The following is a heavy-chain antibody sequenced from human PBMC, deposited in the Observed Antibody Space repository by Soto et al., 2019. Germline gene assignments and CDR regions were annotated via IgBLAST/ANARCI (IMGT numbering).Heavy chain of an antibody. J-gene: IGHJ4*02. CDR3: ARDVGYHYDGSPSGQFDF. CDR2: IYHSGST. Sequence: SETLSLTCVVSGNSISTTNWWSWVRQSPGKGLEWIGEIYHSGSTNYNPSLKSRVTISVDKSKNQFSLKLSSVTAADTAVYYCARDVGYHYDGSPSGQFDFWGQGTLVTVSS. D-gene: IGHD3-22*01. CDR1: GNSISTTNW. V-gene: IGHV4-4*02.